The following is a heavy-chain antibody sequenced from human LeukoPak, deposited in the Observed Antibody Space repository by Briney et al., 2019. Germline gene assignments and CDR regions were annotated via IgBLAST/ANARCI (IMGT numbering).Heavy chain of an antibody. D-gene: IGHD3-22*01. J-gene: IGHJ6*03. Sequence: GASVKVSCKASGGTFSSYAISWVRQAPGQGLEWMGRIIPIFGTANYAQKFQGRVTITTDESTSTAYMEPSSLRSEDTAVYYCARENSEYYYDSSGYPSYYYYYMDVWGKGTTVTVSS. CDR1: GGTFSSYA. CDR3: ARENSEYYYDSSGYPSYYYYYMDV. CDR2: IIPIFGTA. V-gene: IGHV1-69*05.